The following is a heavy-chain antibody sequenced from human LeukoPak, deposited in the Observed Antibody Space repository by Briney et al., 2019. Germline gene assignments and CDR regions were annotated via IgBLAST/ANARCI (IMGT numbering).Heavy chain of an antibody. J-gene: IGHJ3*02. V-gene: IGHV4-39*07. D-gene: IGHD2-21*02. CDR1: GGSISSSSYY. CDR2: IYYSGST. CDR3: AREGNCGGDCLYLGAFDI. Sequence: PSETLSLTCTVSGGSISSSSYYWGWIRQPPGKGLEWIGSIYYSGSTYYNPSLKSRVTISVDTSKNQFSLKLSSVTAADTAVYYCAREGNCGGDCLYLGAFDIWGQGTMVTVSS.